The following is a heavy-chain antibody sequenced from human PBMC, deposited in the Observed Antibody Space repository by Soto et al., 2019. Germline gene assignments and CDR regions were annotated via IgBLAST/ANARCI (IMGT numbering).Heavy chain of an antibody. Sequence: GGSLRLSCAASGFTFAYYTMHCVRQAPGKGLEWVSLISWDGGSTYYADSVKGRFTISRDNIKNSLYLQMNSLRNEDTGLYYCAKDDGPYGSGPYGIDVWGQGTTVSVSS. D-gene: IGHD3-10*01. V-gene: IGHV3-43*01. J-gene: IGHJ6*02. CDR3: AKDDGPYGSGPYGIDV. CDR2: ISWDGGST. CDR1: GFTFAYYT.